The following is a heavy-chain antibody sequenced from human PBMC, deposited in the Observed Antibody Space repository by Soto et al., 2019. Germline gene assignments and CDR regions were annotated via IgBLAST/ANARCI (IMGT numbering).Heavy chain of an antibody. CDR2: IYYSGST. CDR3: ASSITIFGVVTAFDY. CDR1: GGSISSSSYY. D-gene: IGHD3-3*01. V-gene: IGHV4-39*01. J-gene: IGHJ4*02. Sequence: SETLSLTCTVSGGSISSSSYYWGWIRQPPGKGLEWIGSIYYSGSTYYNPSLKSRVTISVDTSKNQFSLKLSSVTAADTAVYYCASSITIFGVVTAFDYWGQGTLVTVSS.